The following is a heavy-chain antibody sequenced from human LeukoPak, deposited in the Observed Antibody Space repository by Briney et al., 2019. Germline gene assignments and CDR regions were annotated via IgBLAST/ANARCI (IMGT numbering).Heavy chain of an antibody. CDR1: GYTFTTYS. D-gene: IGHD3-9*01. Sequence: ASVKVSCTASGYTFTTYSMHWVRQAPGQRLEWMGWINGDNGNTKYPQQSQGRVTITRDTSAYTADKELKSLSSVDTAVYFCARAPYDILTGYYLNWFDPWGRGTLVTVSS. V-gene: IGHV1-3*01. CDR3: ARAPYDILTGYYLNWFDP. J-gene: IGHJ5*02. CDR2: INGDNGNT.